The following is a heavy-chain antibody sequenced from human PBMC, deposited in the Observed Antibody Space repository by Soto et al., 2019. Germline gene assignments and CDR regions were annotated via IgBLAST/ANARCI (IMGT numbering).Heavy chain of an antibody. CDR2: IITFFGAA. CDR1: GDKFSTYA. V-gene: IGHV1-69*01. Sequence: QVQLVQSGAEMKKPGSSVRVACKASGDKFSTYAINWVRQVPGQGLEWLGGIITFFGAAMYAQKFQGRVTITADESATTAYMELSRLRSEYTAVYYCARGGKERFRGSGMDVWGQWTTVTVSS. D-gene: IGHD1-1*01. J-gene: IGHJ6*02. CDR3: ARGGKERFRGSGMDV.